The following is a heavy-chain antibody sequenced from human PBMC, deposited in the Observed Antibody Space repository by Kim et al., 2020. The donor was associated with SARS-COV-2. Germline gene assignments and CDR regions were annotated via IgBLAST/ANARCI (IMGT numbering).Heavy chain of an antibody. Sequence: SETLSLTCTVSGGSISSGGYYWSWIRQHPGKGLEWIGYIYYSGSTYYNPSLKSRVTISVNTSKNKFSLMLSSVTAADTAVYYCARRPNLGYCSGGSCYFDKCAFEIWGQRAMVTLSS. D-gene: IGHD2-15*01. CDR1: GGSISSGGYY. J-gene: IGHJ3*02. CDR2: IYYSGST. V-gene: IGHV4-31*03. CDR3: ARRPNLGYCSGGSCYFDKCAFEI.